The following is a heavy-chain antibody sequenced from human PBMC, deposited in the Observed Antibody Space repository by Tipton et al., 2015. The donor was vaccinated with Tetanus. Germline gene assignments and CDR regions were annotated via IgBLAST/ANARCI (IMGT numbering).Heavy chain of an antibody. V-gene: IGHV4-59*01. Sequence: GLVKPSETLSLTCTVSRGPISSYYWSWIRQPPGKGLEWIGYIYYSGSTNYNPSLKSRVTISVDTSKNQFSLKLSSVTAADTAVYYCACNPNIAAAGTGEDSGWFDPWGQGTLVTVSS. J-gene: IGHJ5*02. CDR2: IYYSGST. CDR3: ACNPNIAAAGTGEDSGWFDP. D-gene: IGHD6-13*01. CDR1: RGPISSYY.